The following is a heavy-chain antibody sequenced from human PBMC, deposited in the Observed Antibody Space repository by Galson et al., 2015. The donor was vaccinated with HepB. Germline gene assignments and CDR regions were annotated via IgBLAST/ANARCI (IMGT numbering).Heavy chain of an antibody. CDR1: GFTFSSYE. J-gene: IGHJ4*02. CDR2: ISSSGSTI. CDR3: AMVCGMATPWHCARWELLN. Sequence: SLRLSCAASGFTFSSYEMNWVRQAPGKGLEWVSYISSSGSTIYYADSVKGRFTISRDNAKNSLYLQMNSLRAEDTAVYYCAMVCGMATPWHCARWELLNWGQGTLVTVSS. D-gene: IGHD1-26*01. V-gene: IGHV3-48*03.